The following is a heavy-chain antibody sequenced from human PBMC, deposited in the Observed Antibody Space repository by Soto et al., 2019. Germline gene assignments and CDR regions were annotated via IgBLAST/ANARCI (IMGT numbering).Heavy chain of an antibody. CDR1: GFTVSSNY. CDR2: IYSGGST. V-gene: IGHV3-53*02. D-gene: IGHD6-19*01. CDR3: GREMGQWHWFDP. J-gene: IGHJ5*02. Sequence: EVQLVETGGGLIQPGGSLRLSCAASGFTVSSNYMSWVRQAPGKGLEWVSVIYSGGSTYYADSVKGRFTISRDNSKNTLYLQRNSLRAEDTAVYYCGREMGQWHWFDPWGQGTLVTVSS.